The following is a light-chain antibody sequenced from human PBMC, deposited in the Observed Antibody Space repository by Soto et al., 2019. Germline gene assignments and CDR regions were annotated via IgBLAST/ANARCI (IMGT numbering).Light chain of an antibody. Sequence: IVLPQSPATLSLSPGERATLSCRASQSVSSYLAWYQQKPGQAPRLLIYDASNRATGIPARFSGSGSGTDFTLTISSLEPEDFAVYYCQQRSNWPAFGQGTKVDIK. CDR2: DAS. J-gene: IGKJ1*01. CDR1: QSVSSY. CDR3: QQRSNWPA. V-gene: IGKV3-11*01.